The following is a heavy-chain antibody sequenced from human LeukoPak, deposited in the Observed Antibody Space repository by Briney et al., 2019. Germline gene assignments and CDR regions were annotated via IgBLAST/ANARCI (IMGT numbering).Heavy chain of an antibody. J-gene: IGHJ3*02. CDR1: GGSIGTYY. D-gene: IGHD2-2*01. Sequence: SETLSLTCSVSGGSIGTYYWTWIRQPPGKGLEWIGYIYYTGSTNYNPSLKSRATMSVDTSKNQVSLKMTSVTVADTAVFYCARPSIPSAAASALDIWGQGTMVTVSS. CDR3: ARPSIPSAAASALDI. CDR2: IYYTGST. V-gene: IGHV4-59*08.